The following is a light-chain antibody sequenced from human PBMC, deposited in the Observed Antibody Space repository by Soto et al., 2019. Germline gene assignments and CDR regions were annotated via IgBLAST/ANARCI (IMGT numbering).Light chain of an antibody. V-gene: IGKV1-5*03. CDR3: QQYHSNSPT. CDR1: KSISSW. Sequence: TQSPSTLSASIRDRVTMTCRASKSISSWLAWYQQKPGKAPKLLIYKASSLESGVPSRFSGSGSGTEFTLTIASLQPDDFATYYCQQYHSNSPTFGQGTKVDI. CDR2: KAS. J-gene: IGKJ1*01.